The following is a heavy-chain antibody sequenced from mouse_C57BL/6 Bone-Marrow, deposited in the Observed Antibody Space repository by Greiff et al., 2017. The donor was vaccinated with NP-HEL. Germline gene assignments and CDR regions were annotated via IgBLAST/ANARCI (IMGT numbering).Heavy chain of an antibody. CDR2: INPNNGGT. CDR1: GYTFTDYN. J-gene: IGHJ3*01. D-gene: IGHD2-14*01. Sequence: EVKLMESGPELVKPGASVKIPCKASGYTFTDYNMDWVKQSHGKSLEWIGDINPNNGGTIYNQKFKGNATLTVDKSSSTSYMELRSLTSEDTADYYCARVRLAWFAYWGQGTLVTVSA. CDR3: ARVRLAWFAY. V-gene: IGHV1-18*01.